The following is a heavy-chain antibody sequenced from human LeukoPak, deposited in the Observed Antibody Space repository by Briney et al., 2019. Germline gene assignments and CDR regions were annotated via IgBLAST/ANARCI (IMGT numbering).Heavy chain of an antibody. Sequence: SETLFLTCIVSGGAITSYYWTWIRQSPVKGLEWIGDISNSGSTSYNPSLKSRVTISIDTSKNQFSLKLSSVTAADTAGYYCGRDALVGYFSYYYMDVWGKGTTVTVSS. D-gene: IGHD2-15*01. J-gene: IGHJ6*03. CDR3: GRDALVGYFSYYYMDV. CDR1: GGAITSYY. V-gene: IGHV4-59*01. CDR2: ISNSGST.